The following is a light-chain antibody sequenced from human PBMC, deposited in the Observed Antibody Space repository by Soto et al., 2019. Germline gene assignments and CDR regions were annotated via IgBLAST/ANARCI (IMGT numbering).Light chain of an antibody. CDR2: GAS. CDR3: QQYDNSPIT. V-gene: IGKV3-20*01. CDR1: QSISSSF. Sequence: PGEIASLSCVASQSISSSFLAWYQQTPGQAPRLLIYGASSRATGIPDRFSGTGSETDFTLTISRLEPEDFAVYYCQQYDNSPITFGQGTRLEIK. J-gene: IGKJ5*01.